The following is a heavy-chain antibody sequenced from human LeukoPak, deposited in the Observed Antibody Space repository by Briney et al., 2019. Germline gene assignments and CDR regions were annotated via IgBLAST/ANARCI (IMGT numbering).Heavy chain of an antibody. CDR1: GFVFEDYA. V-gene: IGHV3-43*02. D-gene: IGHD2-15*01. CDR3: AKDIALRRVDLFDY. Sequence: GGSLRLSCAASGFVFEDYAMHWVRQVPGKGLGWVSLISGDGESIYYADSVKGRFSISRDNRKNSLYLQMNDLRVEDTALYYCAKDIALRRVDLFDYWGQGTLVTVSS. CDR2: ISGDGESI. J-gene: IGHJ4*02.